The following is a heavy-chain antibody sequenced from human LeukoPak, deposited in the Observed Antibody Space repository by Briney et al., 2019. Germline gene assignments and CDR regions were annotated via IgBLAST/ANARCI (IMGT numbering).Heavy chain of an antibody. CDR3: ARSSYSSSSSV. CDR2: INSDGSEG. V-gene: IGHV3-7*03. D-gene: IGHD6-6*01. Sequence: GGSLRLFCAVSGFTFSGLWMSWSRQAPGKGREWVASINSDGSEGYYADVVKGRFTISRDNAKNSLYLQINSLRAEDTAVYYCARSSYSSSSSVWGQGTMVTVSS. J-gene: IGHJ3*01. CDR1: GFTFSGLW.